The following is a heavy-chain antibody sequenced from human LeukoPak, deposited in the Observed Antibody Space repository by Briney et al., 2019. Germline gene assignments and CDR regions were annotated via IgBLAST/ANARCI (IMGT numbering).Heavy chain of an antibody. CDR3: ARIFILSGFSSYLDH. Sequence: SETLSLTCSVSGNSISSGHYWGWIRQTPGKGLEWIGSIYLSGTTYYNPSLKSRLTISVDTSKNQFSLKLSSVTAADTAFYFCARIFILSGFSSYLDHWGQGTLVTVSS. CDR1: GNSISSGHY. J-gene: IGHJ4*02. D-gene: IGHD3-9*01. V-gene: IGHV4-38-2*02. CDR2: IYLSGTT.